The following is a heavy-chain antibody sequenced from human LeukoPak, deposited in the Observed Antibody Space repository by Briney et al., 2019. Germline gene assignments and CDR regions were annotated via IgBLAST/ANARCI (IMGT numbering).Heavy chain of an antibody. CDR3: AKDSLSSSWYVGYFDY. CDR2: ISGSGGST. D-gene: IGHD6-13*01. J-gene: IGHJ4*02. Sequence: GGSLRLSCAASGFTFSSYAMSWVRQAPGKGLEWVSAISGSGGSTYYADSVKGRFTISRDNSKNALYLQMNSLRAEDTAVYYCAKDSLSSSWYVGYFDYWGQGTLVTVSS. CDR1: GFTFSSYA. V-gene: IGHV3-23*01.